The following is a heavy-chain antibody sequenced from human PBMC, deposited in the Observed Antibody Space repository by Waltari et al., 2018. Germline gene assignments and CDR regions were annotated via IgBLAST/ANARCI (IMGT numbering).Heavy chain of an antibody. V-gene: IGHV4-34*01. CDR1: GGSFSGYY. CDR2: INHSGRT. D-gene: IGHD4-17*01. J-gene: IGHJ4*02. CDR3: ARRDYGDYEDY. Sequence: QVQLQQWGAGLLKPSETLSLTCAVYGGSFSGYYWSWIRQPPGKGLEWIGEINHSGRTNYNPSLKSRVTTSVDTSKNQFSLKLSSVTAADTAVYYCARRDYGDYEDYWGQGTLVTVSS.